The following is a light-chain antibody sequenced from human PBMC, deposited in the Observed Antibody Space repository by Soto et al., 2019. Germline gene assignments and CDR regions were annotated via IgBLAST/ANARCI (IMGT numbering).Light chain of an antibody. CDR1: QSVSSY. CDR3: QQRTT. V-gene: IGKV3-11*01. J-gene: IGKJ1*01. Sequence: EIVLTQSPATLSLSPGATATLSCRASQSVSSYLAWYQQKPGQAPRLLIYDASNWATGIPARLSGSGSGTDFTLTISGLEPEDFAVYYCQQRTTFGQGTKVDIQ. CDR2: DAS.